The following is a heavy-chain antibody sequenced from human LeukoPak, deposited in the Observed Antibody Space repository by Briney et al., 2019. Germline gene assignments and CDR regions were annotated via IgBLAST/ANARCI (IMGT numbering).Heavy chain of an antibody. CDR2: IYYSGST. V-gene: IGHV4-59*01. CDR3: ARSWMYYDFWSGYYRSYYFDY. Sequence: PSETLSLTCTVSGGSISSCYWSWIRQPPGKGLEWIGYIYYSGSTNYNPSLKSRVTISVDTSKNQFSLKLSSVTAADTAVYYCARSWMYYDFWSGYYRSYYFDYWGQGTLVTVSS. D-gene: IGHD3-3*01. CDR1: GGSISSCY. J-gene: IGHJ4*02.